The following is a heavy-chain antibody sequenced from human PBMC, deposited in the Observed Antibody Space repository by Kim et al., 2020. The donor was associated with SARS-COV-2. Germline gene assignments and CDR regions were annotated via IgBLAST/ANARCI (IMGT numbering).Heavy chain of an antibody. Sequence: GGSLRLSCAASGFTFSSYGMHWVRQAPGKGLERVAVISYDGSNKYYADSVKGRFPISRDNSKNTLYLQMNSLRAEDTAVYYCAKVKYGDYDPAFDYWGQG. J-gene: IGHJ4*02. CDR3: AKVKYGDYDPAFDY. CDR1: GFTFSSYG. CDR2: ISYDGSNK. D-gene: IGHD4-17*01. V-gene: IGHV3-30*18.